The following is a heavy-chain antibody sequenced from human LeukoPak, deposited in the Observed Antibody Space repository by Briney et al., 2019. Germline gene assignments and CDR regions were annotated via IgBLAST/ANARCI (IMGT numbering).Heavy chain of an antibody. CDR3: ARARKGRGYSYLHFDY. CDR2: IYTSGST. Sequence: PSETLSLTCTVSGGSISSYYWSWIRQPAGKGLEWIGRIYTSGSTNYNPSLKSRVTISVDTSKNQFSLKLSSVTAADTAVYYCARARKGRGYSYLHFDYWGQGTLVTVSS. J-gene: IGHJ4*02. V-gene: IGHV4-4*07. CDR1: GGSISSYY. D-gene: IGHD5-18*01.